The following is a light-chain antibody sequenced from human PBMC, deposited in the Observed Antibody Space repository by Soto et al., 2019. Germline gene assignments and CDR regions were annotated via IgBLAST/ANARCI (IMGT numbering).Light chain of an antibody. V-gene: IGKV3-11*01. Sequence: EIVLTQSPATLSLSPWEIAALSCKASQSVHNFLAWYQQKPGQAPRLLIYGASTRAAGIPARFSGSGSGTDFTLTISSLEPEDAALYYCQQRSNWPPITFGQGTRLEI. J-gene: IGKJ5*01. CDR3: QQRSNWPPIT. CDR1: QSVHNF. CDR2: GAS.